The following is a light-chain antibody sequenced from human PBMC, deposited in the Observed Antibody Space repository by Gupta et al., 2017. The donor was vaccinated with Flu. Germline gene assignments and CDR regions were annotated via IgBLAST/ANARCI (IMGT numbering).Light chain of an antibody. J-gene: IGKJ1*01. CDR3: QQYNNWPWWT. CDR1: QSVNSN. Sequence: ERATLSCRASQSVNSNLAWYQQKPGQAPRLLIYGASTRATGIPARFSGGGSGTEFTLTISSLQSEDFAVYYCQQYNNWPWWTFGQGTKVEIK. CDR2: GAS. V-gene: IGKV3D-15*01.